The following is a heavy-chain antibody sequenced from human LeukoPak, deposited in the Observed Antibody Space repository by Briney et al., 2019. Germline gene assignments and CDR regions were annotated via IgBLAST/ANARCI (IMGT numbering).Heavy chain of an antibody. J-gene: IGHJ4*02. CDR2: IYPGDSNT. CDR1: GYSFSNYW. CDR3: ARQPLVRDCGGDCEFDY. V-gene: IGHV5-51*01. D-gene: IGHD2-21*02. Sequence: GESLKISCKGSGYSFSNYWIGWVRQMPRKGLEWMGIIYPGDSNTRYSPSFQGQVTISADRSISTAYLQWSSLKASDTAIYYCARQPLVRDCGGDCEFDYWGQGTLVSVSS.